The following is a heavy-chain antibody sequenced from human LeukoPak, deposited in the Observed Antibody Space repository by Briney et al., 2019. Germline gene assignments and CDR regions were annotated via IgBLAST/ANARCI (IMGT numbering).Heavy chain of an antibody. CDR3: AKVIHSNYGYFDY. D-gene: IGHD4-11*01. V-gene: IGHV3-21*04. Sequence: GGSLRLSCAASGVTFSGYSMNWVRQAPGKGLEWVSAITATSLHIYYADTVKGRFTISRDNAKNSLYLQMNSLRAEDTAVYYCAKVIHSNYGYFDYWGQGTLVTVSS. CDR1: GVTFSGYS. J-gene: IGHJ4*02. CDR2: ITATSLHI.